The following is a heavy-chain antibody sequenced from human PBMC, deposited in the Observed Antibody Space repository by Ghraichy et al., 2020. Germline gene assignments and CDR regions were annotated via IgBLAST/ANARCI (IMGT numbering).Heavy chain of an antibody. CDR1: GGSFSGYY. Sequence: SETLSLTCAVYGGSFSGYYWSWIRQPPGKGLEWIGEINHSGSTNYNPSLKSRVTISVDTSKNQFSLKLSSVTAADTAVYYCARTLSGSSPWGQGTLVTVSS. CDR3: ARTLSGSSP. J-gene: IGHJ5*02. CDR2: INHSGST. V-gene: IGHV4-34*01. D-gene: IGHD1-26*01.